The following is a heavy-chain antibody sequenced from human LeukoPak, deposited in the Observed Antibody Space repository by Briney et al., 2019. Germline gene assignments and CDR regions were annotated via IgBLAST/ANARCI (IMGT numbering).Heavy chain of an antibody. CDR1: GFTFSSSA. CDR2: ISASGGST. CDR3: AKDLGSVVTPPSLDY. Sequence: AGGSLRLSCAASGFTFSSSAMSWVRQVPGKGLEWVSGISASGGSTSYADSVRGRFTISRDNSKNTLYVQMNSLRAEDTAVYYCAKDLGSVVTPPSLDYWGQGTLVTVSS. D-gene: IGHD4-23*01. J-gene: IGHJ4*02. V-gene: IGHV3-23*01.